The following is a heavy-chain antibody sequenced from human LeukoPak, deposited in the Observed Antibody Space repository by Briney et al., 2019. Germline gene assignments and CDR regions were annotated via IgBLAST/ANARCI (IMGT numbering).Heavy chain of an antibody. CDR2: IYPGDSDI. CDR3: ARLQTSTDGDPRLDYYYGMDV. Sequence: GESLKISCKGSGYSFTSYWIGWVRQMPGKGLEWVGIIYPGDSDIRYSPSFQGQVTISADKSISTAYLQWSSLKASDTAMYYCARLQTSTDGDPRLDYYYGMDVWGQGTTVTVSS. V-gene: IGHV5-51*01. D-gene: IGHD4-17*01. CDR1: GYSFTSYW. J-gene: IGHJ6*02.